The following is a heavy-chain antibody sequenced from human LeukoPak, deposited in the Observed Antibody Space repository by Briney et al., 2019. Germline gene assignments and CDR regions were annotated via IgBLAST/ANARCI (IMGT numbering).Heavy chain of an antibody. CDR3: ARTYCGGDCRGYYYHYYMDV. CDR2: IYTSGST. Sequence: PSETLSLTCTVSGGSISSYYWSWIRQPAGKGLEWIGRIYTSGSTNYNPSLKSRVTMSVDTSKNQFSLKLSSVTAADTAVYYCARTYCGGDCRGYYYHYYMDVWGKGTTVTV. J-gene: IGHJ6*03. CDR1: GGSISSYY. V-gene: IGHV4-4*07. D-gene: IGHD2-21*02.